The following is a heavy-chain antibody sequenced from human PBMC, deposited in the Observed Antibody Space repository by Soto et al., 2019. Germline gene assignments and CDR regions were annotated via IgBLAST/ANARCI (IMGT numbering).Heavy chain of an antibody. Sequence: PSETLSLTCTVSGGSISSSSYYWGWIRQPPGKGLEWIGSIYYSGSTYYNPSLKSRVTISVDTSKNQFSLKLSSVTAADTAVYYCARAPPGIAAAGTSWFDPWGQGTLVTVSS. CDR2: IYYSGST. D-gene: IGHD6-13*01. J-gene: IGHJ5*02. CDR3: ARAPPGIAAAGTSWFDP. CDR1: GGSISSSSYY. V-gene: IGHV4-39*01.